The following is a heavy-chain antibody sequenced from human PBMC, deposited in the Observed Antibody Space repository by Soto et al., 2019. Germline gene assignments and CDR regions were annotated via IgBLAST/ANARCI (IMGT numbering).Heavy chain of an antibody. J-gene: IGHJ3*02. Sequence: AVKVSCKASGFTFSNSAVQWVRQARGQRLEWMGWIVVGAGNTNYAQELQGRLTITRDVSTNTAYMELRSLRSEDTAVYYCAAELYSGGRRCSFDIRGQGTMVPVSS. D-gene: IGHD2-15*01. CDR1: GFTFSNSA. V-gene: IGHV1-58*01. CDR2: IVVGAGNT. CDR3: AAELYSGGRRCSFDI.